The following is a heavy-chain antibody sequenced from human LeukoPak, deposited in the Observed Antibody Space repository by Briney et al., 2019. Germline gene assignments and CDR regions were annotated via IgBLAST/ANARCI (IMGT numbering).Heavy chain of an antibody. J-gene: IGHJ6*03. V-gene: IGHV1-18*01. CDR3: ARFGGVYYYYYYMDV. Sequence: ASVKVSCKASGYTFTSYGISWVRQAPGQGLEWVGWISAYNGNTNYAQKLQGGVTMTTDTSTSTAYMELRSLRSDDTAVYYCARFGGVYYYYYYMDVWGKGTTVTVSS. D-gene: IGHD3-16*01. CDR2: ISAYNGNT. CDR1: GYTFTSYG.